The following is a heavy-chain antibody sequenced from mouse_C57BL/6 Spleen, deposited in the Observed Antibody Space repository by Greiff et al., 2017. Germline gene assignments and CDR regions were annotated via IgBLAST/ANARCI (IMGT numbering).Heavy chain of an antibody. Sequence: EVQLQQSGAELVRPGASVKLSCTASGFNIKDDYMHWVKQRPEQGLEWIGWIDPENGDTEYASKFQGKATITADTSSNTAYLQLSSLASEDTAVYYCYTGSSLFAYWGQGTLVTVSA. V-gene: IGHV14-4*01. J-gene: IGHJ3*01. CDR3: YTGSSLFAY. CDR2: IDPENGDT. CDR1: GFNIKDDY. D-gene: IGHD1-1*01.